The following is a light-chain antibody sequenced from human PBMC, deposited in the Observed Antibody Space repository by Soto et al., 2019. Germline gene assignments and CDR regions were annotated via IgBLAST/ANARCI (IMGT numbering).Light chain of an antibody. CDR1: QGISNW. Sequence: DIQLTQSPASVSSSVGERVSITCRASQGISNWLAWYQQKPGRAPKLLIYAASSLQNGVSSSFSGSGSGTDLTPTISIVHPEYLANYYCQQSNSLPFTFGRGTKVEIK. CDR2: AAS. CDR3: QQSNSLPFT. J-gene: IGKJ4*01. V-gene: IGKV1D-12*01.